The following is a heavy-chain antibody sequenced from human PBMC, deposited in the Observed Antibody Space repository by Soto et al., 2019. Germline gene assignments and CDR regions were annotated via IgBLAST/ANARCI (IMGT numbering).Heavy chain of an antibody. Sequence: EVQLVESGGGLVQPGGSLRLSCSASGFTFSSFEMNWVRQAPGRGLEWVSYISSSGSPIYYADSVKGRFTISRDNAKNSLYLQMNSLRAEDTAVYYCARDEGSAWYFDYWGQGTLVTVSS. CDR2: ISSSGSPI. J-gene: IGHJ4*02. D-gene: IGHD6-19*01. V-gene: IGHV3-48*03. CDR1: GFTFSSFE. CDR3: ARDEGSAWYFDY.